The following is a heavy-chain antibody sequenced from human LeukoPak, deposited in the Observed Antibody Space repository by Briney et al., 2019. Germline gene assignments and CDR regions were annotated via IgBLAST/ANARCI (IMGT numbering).Heavy chain of an antibody. CDR3: ARLDANFADF. D-gene: IGHD1-7*01. Sequence: SQTLSLTCAISGDSVSSNSTAWNWIRQSPSRGLEWLGRTYYRSRWYNDYAVSVKSRISISPNTSTNQFSLQLHSVTPEDTAVYYCARLDANFADFWGQGTLVTVSS. V-gene: IGHV6-1*01. J-gene: IGHJ4*02. CDR2: TYYRSRWYN. CDR1: GDSVSSNSTA.